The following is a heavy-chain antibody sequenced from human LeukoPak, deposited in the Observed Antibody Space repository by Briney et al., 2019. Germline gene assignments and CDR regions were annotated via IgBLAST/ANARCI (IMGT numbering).Heavy chain of an antibody. CDR2: ISSSGSII. CDR3: ARGQYYDSWFGY. V-gene: IGHV3-48*03. J-gene: IGHJ4*02. D-gene: IGHD3-22*01. CDR1: GFTFSSYE. Sequence: GGSLRLSCAASGFTFSSYEMNWVRQAPGKGLEWGSYISSSGSIIYYADSVKGRFTISRDNAKNSLYLQMNSLRAEDTAVYYCARGQYYDSWFGYWGQGTLVTVSS.